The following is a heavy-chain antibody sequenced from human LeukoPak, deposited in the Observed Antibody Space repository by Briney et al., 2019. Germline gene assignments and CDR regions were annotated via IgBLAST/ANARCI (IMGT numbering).Heavy chain of an antibody. CDR1: GFTFSSYE. D-gene: IGHD2-15*01. V-gene: IGHV3-48*03. CDR2: ISSSGSTI. J-gene: IGHJ4*02. CDR3: ARENGGYCSGGSCYSVNYFDY. Sequence: GGSLRLSCAASGFTFSSYEINWVRQAPGKGLEWVSYISSSGSTIYYADSVKGRFTISRDNAKNSLYLQMNSLRAEDTAVYYCARENGGYCSGGSCYSVNYFDYWGQGTLVTVSS.